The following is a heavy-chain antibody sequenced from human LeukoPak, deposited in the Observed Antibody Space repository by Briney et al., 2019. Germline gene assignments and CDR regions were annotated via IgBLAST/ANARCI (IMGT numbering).Heavy chain of an antibody. J-gene: IGHJ6*03. CDR2: ISAYNGNT. D-gene: IGHD2-2*01. Sequence: GASVKVSCKASDYTFTSYGISWVRQAPGQGLEWMGWISAYNGNTNYAQKLQGRVTMTTDTSTSTAYMELRSLRSDDTAVYYCARVAVVPAAPNHYYYYYMDVWGKGTTVTVSS. CDR3: ARVAVVPAAPNHYYYYYMDV. V-gene: IGHV1-18*01. CDR1: DYTFTSYG.